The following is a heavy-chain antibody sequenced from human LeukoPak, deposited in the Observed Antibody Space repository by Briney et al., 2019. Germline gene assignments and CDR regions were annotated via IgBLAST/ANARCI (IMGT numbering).Heavy chain of an antibody. CDR1: GFTFSSYG. CDR2: ITTSGATT. Sequence: GGSLRLSCAASGFTFSSYGMSWVRQAPGKGLEWVSFITTSGATTSYADSVKGRFTISRDNPRNTLYMQTNSLRDEDTALYYCAIMHGYYDGSGYWVQWGQGTLVTVSS. V-gene: IGHV3-23*01. CDR3: AIMHGYYDGSGYWVQ. J-gene: IGHJ4*02. D-gene: IGHD3-22*01.